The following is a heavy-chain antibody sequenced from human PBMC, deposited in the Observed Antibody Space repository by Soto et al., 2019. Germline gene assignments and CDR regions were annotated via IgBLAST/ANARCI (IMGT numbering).Heavy chain of an antibody. Sequence: GASVKVSCKASGYTSNDINWVRQATGQGLEWMGWMNPNSGNTGYAQKFQGRVTMTRNTSTSTAYMELSSLRSEDTAVYYCARDVSSGSPWGQGTLVTVSS. D-gene: IGHD3-10*01. CDR1: GYTSND. J-gene: IGHJ5*02. V-gene: IGHV1-8*01. CDR3: ARDVSSGSP. CDR2: MNPNSGNT.